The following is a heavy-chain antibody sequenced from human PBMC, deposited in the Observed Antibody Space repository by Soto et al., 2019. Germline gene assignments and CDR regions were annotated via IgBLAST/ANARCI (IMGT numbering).Heavy chain of an antibody. CDR3: ARGDSTDCSNGVCSFFYNHDMDV. J-gene: IGHJ6*02. CDR1: GYSFTDDH. CDR2: INPKSGGT. Sequence: ASVKVSCKASGYSFTDDHIHWVRQAPGQGLEWLGRINPKSGGTSTAQKFQGWVTMTTDTSISTASMELTRLTSDDTAIYYCARGDSTDCSNGVCSFFYNHDMDVWGQGTTVTVSS. D-gene: IGHD2-8*01. V-gene: IGHV1-2*04.